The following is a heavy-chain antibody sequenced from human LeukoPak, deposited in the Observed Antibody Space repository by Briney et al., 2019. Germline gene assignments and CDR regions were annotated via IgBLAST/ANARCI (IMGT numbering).Heavy chain of an antibody. V-gene: IGHV4-38-2*02. Sequence: PSETLSLTCSVSGYSLSSGYYWGWIRQPPGKGLEWIGSIYHSGSSYYNPSLKSRVTISVDTSKNQFSLKLSSVTAADTAVYYCARVSGDCSSTSCFHWYFDLWGRGTLVTVSS. CDR2: IYHSGSS. D-gene: IGHD2-2*01. J-gene: IGHJ2*01. CDR3: ARVSGDCSSTSCFHWYFDL. CDR1: GYSLSSGYY.